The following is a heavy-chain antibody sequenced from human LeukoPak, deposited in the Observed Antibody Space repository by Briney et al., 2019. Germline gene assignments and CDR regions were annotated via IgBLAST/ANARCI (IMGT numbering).Heavy chain of an antibody. Sequence: PSETLSLTCTVPGGSISPNYWSWIRQPPGKGLEWIGYIYYTGNTNYNPSLKSRVTISIDKPKSQFSLKLSSLTAADTAVYYCARLLDYDSSGYPDTFDIWGQGTLVTVSS. CDR1: GGSISPNY. V-gene: IGHV4-59*01. CDR3: ARLLDYDSSGYPDTFDI. CDR2: IYYTGNT. D-gene: IGHD3-22*01. J-gene: IGHJ3*02.